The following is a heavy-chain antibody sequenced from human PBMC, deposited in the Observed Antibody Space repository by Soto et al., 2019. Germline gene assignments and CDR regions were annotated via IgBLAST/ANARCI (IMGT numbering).Heavy chain of an antibody. Sequence: SVKVSCKASGGTFSSYAISWVRQAPGQGLEWMGGIIPIFGTANYAQKFQGRVTITADKSTSTAYMELSSLRSEDTAVYYCARGPGRAVAEFSYRGWGQGTLVTVSS. J-gene: IGHJ4*02. CDR3: ARGPGRAVAEFSYRG. V-gene: IGHV1-69*06. CDR2: IIPIFGTA. CDR1: GGTFSSYA. D-gene: IGHD6-19*01.